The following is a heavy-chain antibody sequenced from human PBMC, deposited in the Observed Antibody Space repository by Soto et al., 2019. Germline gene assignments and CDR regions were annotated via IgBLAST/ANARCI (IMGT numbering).Heavy chain of an antibody. CDR3: ARGSSWYASIPYYYYGMDV. V-gene: IGHV1-18*01. J-gene: IGHJ6*02. CDR2: ISAYNGNT. Sequence: ASVKVSCKASGYTFTSYGISWVRQAPGQGLEWMGWISAYNGNTNYAQKLQGRVTMTTDTSTSTAYMELRSLRSDDTAVYYCARGSSWYASIPYYYYGMDVWGQGTTVTVSS. CDR1: GYTFTSYG. D-gene: IGHD6-13*01.